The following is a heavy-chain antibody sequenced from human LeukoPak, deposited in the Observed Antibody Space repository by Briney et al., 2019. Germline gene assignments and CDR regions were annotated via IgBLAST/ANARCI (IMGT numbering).Heavy chain of an antibody. D-gene: IGHD2-15*01. Sequence: PSETLSLTCTVSGGSISSNSYYWGWIRPPPGKGLVWIGSIYYSGSTYYNPSLKSRVTISVDTSKNQFSLKLSSVTAVDTAVYYCARDVVVAATPFDYWGQGTLDAVSS. J-gene: IGHJ4*02. CDR1: GGSISSNSYY. CDR2: IYYSGST. CDR3: ARDVVVAATPFDY. V-gene: IGHV4-39*07.